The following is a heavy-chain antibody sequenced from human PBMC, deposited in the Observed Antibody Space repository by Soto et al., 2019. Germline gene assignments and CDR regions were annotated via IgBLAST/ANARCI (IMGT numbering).Heavy chain of an antibody. CDR2: IKPSGGST. CDR1: GYFFASYY. V-gene: IGHV1-46*01. J-gene: IGHJ6*02. CDR3: ARDFGGHQRIDV. Sequence: ASVKVSCKASGYFFASYYLHWVRQASGQGLEWMGLIKPSGGSTSYAQKFQDRVNMTRDTSTSTVYMQLSSLRSEDTAVYYCARDFGGHQRIDVWGQGTTVTVSS. D-gene: IGHD3-16*01.